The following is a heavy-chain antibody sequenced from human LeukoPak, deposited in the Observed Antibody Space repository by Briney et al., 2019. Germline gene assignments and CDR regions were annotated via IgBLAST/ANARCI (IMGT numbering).Heavy chain of an antibody. V-gene: IGHV4-59*01. CDR2: IYYSGST. CDR1: GGSISSYY. D-gene: IGHD3-10*01. J-gene: IGHJ5*02. Sequence: SETLSFTCTVSGGSISSYYWSWIRQPPGKGLEWIGYIYYSGSTNYNPSLKSRVTISVDTSKNQFSLKLSSVTAADTAVYYCARIKYGSGSYRWFDPWGQGTLVTVSS. CDR3: ARIKYGSGSYRWFDP.